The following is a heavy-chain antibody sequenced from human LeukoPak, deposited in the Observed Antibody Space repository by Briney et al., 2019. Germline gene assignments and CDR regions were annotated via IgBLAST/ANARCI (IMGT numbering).Heavy chain of an antibody. CDR1: GFIFSSYW. D-gene: IGHD3-22*01. J-gene: IGHJ4*02. CDR2: IRQDGSEM. V-gene: IGHV3-7*01. CDR3: ARGGGYYYDSSGYFFDY. Sequence: PGGSLRLSCAASGFIFSSYWMSWVRQAPGKGLEWVANIRQDGSEMYYLDSVKGRFTISRDNAKKSLYLQMNSLRAEDTAVYYCARGGGYYYDSSGYFFDYWGQGTLVTVSS.